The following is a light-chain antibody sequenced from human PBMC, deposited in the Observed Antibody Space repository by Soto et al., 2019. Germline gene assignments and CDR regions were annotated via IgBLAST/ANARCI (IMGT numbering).Light chain of an antibody. CDR1: QPISDY. J-gene: IGKJ1*01. CDR2: DAS. V-gene: IGKV1-5*01. Sequence: IEMTQSQSSLSASVGDRVTITCRTSQPISDYLNWYQQKPGKAPKLLIYDASTLESGVPSRFSGSGSGTEFTLTISSLQPDDFATYYCQQYDSYRTFGQGTKVDIK. CDR3: QQYDSYRT.